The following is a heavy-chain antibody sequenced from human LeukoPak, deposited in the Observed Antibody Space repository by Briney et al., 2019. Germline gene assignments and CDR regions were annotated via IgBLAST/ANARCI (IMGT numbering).Heavy chain of an antibody. CDR3: AATTAMVHHSLDY. D-gene: IGHD5-18*01. Sequence: GGSLRLPCAASGFTFSSYGMHWVRQAPGKGLEWVAVIWYDGSNKYYADSVKGRFTISRDNSKNTLYLQMNSLRAEDTAVYYCAATTAMVHHSLDYWGQGTLVTVSS. V-gene: IGHV3-33*01. J-gene: IGHJ4*02. CDR2: IWYDGSNK. CDR1: GFTFSSYG.